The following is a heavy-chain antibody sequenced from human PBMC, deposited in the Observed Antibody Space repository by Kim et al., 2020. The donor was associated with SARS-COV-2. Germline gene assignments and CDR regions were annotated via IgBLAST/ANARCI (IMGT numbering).Heavy chain of an antibody. V-gene: IGHV1-46*01. Sequence: ASVKVSCKASGYTFTSYYRHWVRQAPGQGLEWMGIINPSGGSTSYAQKFQGRVTMTRDTSTSTVYMELSSLRSEDTAVYYCARDIRAGYYYDSSGYSLIDYFSPDIWGQGTMVTVSS. D-gene: IGHD3-22*01. CDR3: ARDIRAGYYYDSSGYSLIDYFSPDI. CDR2: INPSGGST. CDR1: GYTFTSYY. J-gene: IGHJ3*02.